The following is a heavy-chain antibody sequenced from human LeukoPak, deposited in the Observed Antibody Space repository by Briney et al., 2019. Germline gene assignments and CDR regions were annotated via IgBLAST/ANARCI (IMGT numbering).Heavy chain of an antibody. D-gene: IGHD2-2*01. CDR3: ATSCGSTSCYRY. V-gene: IGHV4-34*01. Sequence: PLETLSLSCAVYGGSFSGYCWSWIRQPPVKGLERIGAINNSGSTNSRPPLESRVTISVDTSKNKFSLKLSSVTTADKAAYYCATSCGSTSCYRYWGQGTLVTVSS. CDR1: GGSFSGYC. J-gene: IGHJ4*02. CDR2: INNSGST.